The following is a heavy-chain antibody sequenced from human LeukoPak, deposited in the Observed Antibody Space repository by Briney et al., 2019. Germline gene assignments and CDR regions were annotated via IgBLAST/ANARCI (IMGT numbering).Heavy chain of an antibody. V-gene: IGHV3-74*01. CDR2: ITSDGSNT. J-gene: IGHJ6*02. CDR3: AKDRSYAMDV. D-gene: IGHD6-6*01. CDR1: GFTFSRSW. Sequence: PGGSLRLSCAASGFTFSRSWMHWVRQSPGKGLVWVSRITSDGSNTNYADSVKGRFTISRDNAKNTVYLQMNTLRAEDTAVYYCAKDRSYAMDVWGQGTTVTVSS.